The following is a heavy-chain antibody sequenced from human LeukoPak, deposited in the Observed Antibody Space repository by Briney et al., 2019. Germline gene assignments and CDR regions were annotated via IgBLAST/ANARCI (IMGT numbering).Heavy chain of an antibody. J-gene: IGHJ1*01. D-gene: IGHD1-1*01. V-gene: IGHV3-23*01. CDR3: AKDPAPAGTEGGGGYFQH. CDR1: GFTFSSYA. Sequence: GGSLRLSCAASGFTFSSYAMSWVRQPPGKGLEWVSAISGSGGSTYYADSVKGRFTISRDNSKNTLYLQMNSLRAEDTAVYYCAKDPAPAGTEGGGGYFQHWGQGTLVTVSS. CDR2: ISGSGGST.